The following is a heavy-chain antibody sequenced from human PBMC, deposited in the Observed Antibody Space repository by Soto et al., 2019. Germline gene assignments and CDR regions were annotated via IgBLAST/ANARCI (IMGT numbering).Heavy chain of an antibody. D-gene: IGHD3-22*01. CDR2: INSDGSST. V-gene: IGHV3-74*01. J-gene: IGHJ6*02. Sequence: GGSLRLSCAASGFTFSSYWMHWVRQAPGKGLVWVSRINSDGSSTSYADSVKGRFTISRDNAKNTLYLQMNGLRAEDTAVYYCARSAVLSLGDYYYYCGMDVWGQGTTVTVSS. CDR1: GFTFSSYW. CDR3: ARSAVLSLGDYYYYCGMDV.